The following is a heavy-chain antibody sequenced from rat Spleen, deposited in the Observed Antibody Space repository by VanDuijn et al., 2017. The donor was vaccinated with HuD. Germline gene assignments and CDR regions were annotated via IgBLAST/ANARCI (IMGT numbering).Heavy chain of an antibody. V-gene: IGHV2S8*01. CDR2: ISSGGST. J-gene: IGHJ2*01. Sequence: QVQLKESGPGLVQPSQTLSLTCTVSGFSLTSNGVSWVRQPPGKGLEWIAAISSGGSTYYNSALKSRLSISRDTSKSQVFLKMNSLQTEDTAIYFCTRIRYGTDYFDYWGQGVMVTVSS. D-gene: IGHD4-1*01. CDR1: GFSLTSNG. CDR3: TRIRYGTDYFDY.